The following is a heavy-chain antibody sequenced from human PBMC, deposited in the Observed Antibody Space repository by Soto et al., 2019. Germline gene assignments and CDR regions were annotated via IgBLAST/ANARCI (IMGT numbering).Heavy chain of an antibody. CDR3: ARAGGQWELLPWFDP. D-gene: IGHD1-26*01. CDR2: IYYSGST. V-gene: IGHV4-59*01. J-gene: IGHJ5*02. Sequence: PSETLSLTCTVSGGSISSYYWSWIRQPPGKGLEWIGYIYYSGSTNYSPSLKSRVTISVDTSKNQFSLKLSSVTAADTAVYYCARAGGQWELLPWFDPWGQGTLVTVSS. CDR1: GGSISSYY.